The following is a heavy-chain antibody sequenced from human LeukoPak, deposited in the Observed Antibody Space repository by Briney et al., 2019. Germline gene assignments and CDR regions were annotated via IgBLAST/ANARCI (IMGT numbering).Heavy chain of an antibody. CDR1: GFTFSSYG. J-gene: IGHJ6*03. Sequence: SGGSLRLSCAASGFTFSSYGMHWVRQAPGKGLEWVAFIRYDGSNKYYADSVKGRFTISRDNSKNTLYLQMNSLRAEDTAVYYCAKGYGVGVTNYYYMDVWGKGTTVTISS. CDR2: IRYDGSNK. CDR3: AKGYGVGVTNYYYMDV. V-gene: IGHV3-30*02. D-gene: IGHD1-26*01.